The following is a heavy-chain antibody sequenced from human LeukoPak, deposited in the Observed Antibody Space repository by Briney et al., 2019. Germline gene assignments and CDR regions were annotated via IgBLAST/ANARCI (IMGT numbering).Heavy chain of an antibody. CDR2: INHSGST. Sequence: SETLSLTCAVYGGSFSGYYWSWIRQPPGKGLEWIGEINHSGSTNYNTALKRRVTISVDTSKKKFSLKLSSVTAADTAVYYCARARPPYSGSYYHGHFGYWGQGTLVTVSS. CDR3: ARARPPYSGSYYHGHFGY. CDR1: GGSFSGYY. D-gene: IGHD1-26*01. V-gene: IGHV4-34*01. J-gene: IGHJ4*02.